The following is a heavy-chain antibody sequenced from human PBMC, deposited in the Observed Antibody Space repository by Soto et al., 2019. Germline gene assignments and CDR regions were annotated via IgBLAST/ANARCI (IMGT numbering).Heavy chain of an antibody. V-gene: IGHV5-51*01. CDR1: GYSFSNYW. CDR3: ARQFHDNSGGGYYYYGLDV. CDR2: IYPADSDT. D-gene: IGHD2-15*01. J-gene: IGHJ6*02. Sequence: GESLKISCAGSGYSFSNYWIAWVRQMTGKGLEWMGIIYPADSDTRYSPSFQGQVTISADKYINTAYLQWSSLKDSDTATYYCARQFHDNSGGGYYYYGLDVWGQGTTVTVSS.